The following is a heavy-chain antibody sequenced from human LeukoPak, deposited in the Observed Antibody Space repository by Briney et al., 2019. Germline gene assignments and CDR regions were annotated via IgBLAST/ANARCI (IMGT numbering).Heavy chain of an antibody. V-gene: IGHV1-46*01. Sequence: ASVKVSCKASGYTFTSYYMHWVRQAPGQGLEWMGIINPSGGSTSYAQKFQGRVTITRDTSASTAYMELSSLRSEDTAVYYCAADVADYYGSGSLDYWGQGTLVTVSS. D-gene: IGHD3-10*01. CDR2: INPSGGST. CDR1: GYTFTSYY. CDR3: AADVADYYGSGSLDY. J-gene: IGHJ4*02.